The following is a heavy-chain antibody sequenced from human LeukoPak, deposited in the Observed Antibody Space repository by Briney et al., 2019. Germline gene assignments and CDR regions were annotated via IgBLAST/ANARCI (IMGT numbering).Heavy chain of an antibody. CDR3: ARSVDYYDSSGPMGY. CDR2: IYHSGST. J-gene: IGHJ4*02. CDR1: GGSISSGGYS. V-gene: IGHV4-30-2*01. D-gene: IGHD3-22*01. Sequence: PPQTLSFTSAVSGGSISSGGYSWSWIRQPPGKGLEWIGYIYHSGSTYYNPSLKSRVTISVDRSKNQFSLKLSSVTAADTAVYYCARSVDYYDSSGPMGYWGQGTLVTVSS.